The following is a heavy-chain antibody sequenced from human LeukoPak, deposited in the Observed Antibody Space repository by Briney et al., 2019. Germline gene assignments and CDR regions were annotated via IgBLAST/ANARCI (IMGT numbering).Heavy chain of an antibody. D-gene: IGHD4-17*01. CDR2: ISASDGTT. CDR1: GYTFSDYG. CDR3: ARCGAAVTTHFSH. Sequence: ASVKVSCKASGYTFSDYGITWARQAPGQGLEWMGWISASDGTTNYAQKVQGRVTMTTDTYTSTAYMELRSLTSDDTAVHYCARCGAAVTTHFSHWGQGTLVTVSS. J-gene: IGHJ1*01. V-gene: IGHV1-18*01.